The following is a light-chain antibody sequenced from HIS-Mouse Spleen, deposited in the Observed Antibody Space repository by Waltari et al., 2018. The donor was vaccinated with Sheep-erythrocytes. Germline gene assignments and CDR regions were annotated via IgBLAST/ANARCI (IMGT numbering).Light chain of an antibody. CDR1: QSVLYSSNHKNY. Sequence: DIVMTQSPDSLAVSLGERATINCKSSQSVLYSSNHKNYLAWYQQKPGQPPKLLIYWASTRESGVPNRFSGSGSRTDFTLTISSLQAEDVAVYYCQQYYSTLTFGGGTKVEIK. V-gene: IGKV4-1*01. CDR2: WAS. J-gene: IGKJ4*01. CDR3: QQYYSTLT.